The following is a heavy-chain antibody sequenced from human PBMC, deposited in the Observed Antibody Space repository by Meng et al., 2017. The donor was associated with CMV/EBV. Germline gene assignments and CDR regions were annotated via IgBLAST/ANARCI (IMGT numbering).Heavy chain of an antibody. CDR3: AREFTGTPWAIDY. Sequence: GESLKISCAASGFTFSSYGMHWVRQAPGKGLEWVAFIRYDGSNKYYADSVKGRFTISRDNAKNTLYLQMNSLRAEDTAVYYCAREFTGTPWAIDYWGQGTLVTVSS. CDR1: GFTFSSYG. V-gene: IGHV3-30*02. J-gene: IGHJ4*02. D-gene: IGHD1/OR15-1a*01. CDR2: IRYDGSNK.